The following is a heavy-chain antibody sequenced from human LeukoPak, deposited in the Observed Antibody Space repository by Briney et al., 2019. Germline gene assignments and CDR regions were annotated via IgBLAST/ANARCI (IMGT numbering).Heavy chain of an antibody. CDR3: ARNIWFGVSADAFDI. CDR1: GYTFTGYY. V-gene: IGHV1-2*02. CDR2: INPNSGGT. J-gene: IGHJ3*02. D-gene: IGHD3-10*01. Sequence: GASVKVSCKASGYTFTGYYMHWVRQAPGQGLEWMGWINPNSGGTNYAQKFQGRVTMTRDTSISTAYMELSRLTSDDTPVYYCARNIWFGVSADAFDIWGQGTMVTVSS.